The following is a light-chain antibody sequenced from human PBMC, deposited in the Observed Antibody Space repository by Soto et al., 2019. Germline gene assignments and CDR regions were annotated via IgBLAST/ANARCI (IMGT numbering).Light chain of an antibody. J-gene: IGLJ3*02. CDR1: SSNIGSNY. CDR3: AAWDDSLSVL. CDR2: DNN. V-gene: IGLV1-47*02. Sequence: QPVLTQPPSASGTPGQRVTISCSGSSSNIGSNYVSWYQQLPGTAPKLLIYDNNQRPSGVPDRFSGSKSGTSASLAISGLRSEDEADYYCAAWDDSLSVLFGGGTKVTVL.